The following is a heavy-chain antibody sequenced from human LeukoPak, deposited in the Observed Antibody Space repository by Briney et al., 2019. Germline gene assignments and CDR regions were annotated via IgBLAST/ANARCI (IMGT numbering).Heavy chain of an antibody. D-gene: IGHD3-3*01. J-gene: IGHJ3*02. Sequence: SVKVSCKASGGTFSSYAISWVRQAPGQGLEWMGGIIPIFGTANYAQKFQGRVTITADESTSTAYMELSSLRSEDTAVYYCARGRLRFKWDDAFDIWGQRTMVTVSS. CDR1: GGTFSSYA. V-gene: IGHV1-69*13. CDR3: ARGRLRFKWDDAFDI. CDR2: IIPIFGTA.